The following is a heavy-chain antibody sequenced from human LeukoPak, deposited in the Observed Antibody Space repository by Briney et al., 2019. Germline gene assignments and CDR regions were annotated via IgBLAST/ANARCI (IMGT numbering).Heavy chain of an antibody. D-gene: IGHD2-2*01. CDR3: ARLEYCSSTSCRHGYYYYYMDV. J-gene: IGHJ6*03. V-gene: IGHV4-34*01. CDR2: INHSGST. Sequence: PSETLSLTCTVYGGSFSGYYWSWIRQPPGKGLEWIGEINHSGSTNYNPSLKSRVTISVDTSKNQFSLKLSSVTAADTAVYYCARLEYCSSTSCRHGYYYYYMDVWGKGTTVTVSS. CDR1: GGSFSGYY.